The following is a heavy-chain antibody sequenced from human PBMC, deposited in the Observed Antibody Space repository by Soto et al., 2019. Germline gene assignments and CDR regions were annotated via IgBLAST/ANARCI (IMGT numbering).Heavy chain of an antibody. V-gene: IGHV2-5*02. Sequence: QITLKESGPALVKPTQTLTLTCTFSGFSLSTSGVGVGWIRQPPGEALEWLALIYWDDYKHFSPSLESRLTITKDPAKSRVGLTMTKMEPVGTATYYCVHKGGGDRILDYWGQGTLVTVSS. CDR3: VHKGGGDRILDY. D-gene: IGHD3-16*01. CDR1: GFSLSTSGVG. J-gene: IGHJ4*02. CDR2: IYWDDYK.